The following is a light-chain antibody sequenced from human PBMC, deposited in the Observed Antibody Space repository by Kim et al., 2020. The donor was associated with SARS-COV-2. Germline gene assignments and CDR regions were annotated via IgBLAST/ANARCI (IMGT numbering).Light chain of an antibody. J-gene: IGKJ2*01. Sequence: RANINCKSSQSVLYSSNNKNYLAWYQQKPGQPPKLLISWASTRESGVPDRFSGSGSGTDFSRTISSLQAEDVAVYYCQQHYTTPRTFGQGTKLEI. V-gene: IGKV4-1*01. CDR1: QSVLYSSNNKNY. CDR3: QQHYTTPRT. CDR2: WAS.